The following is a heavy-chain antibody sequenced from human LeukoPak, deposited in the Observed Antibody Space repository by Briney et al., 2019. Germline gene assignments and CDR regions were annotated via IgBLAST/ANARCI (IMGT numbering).Heavy chain of an antibody. CDR1: GGSISSYY. D-gene: IGHD3-3*01. V-gene: IGHV4-59*01. Sequence: SETQSLTCTVSGGSISSYYWSWIRQPPGKGLEWIGYIYYSGSTNYNPSLKSRVTISVDTSKNQFSLKLSSVTAADTAVYYCARDMSGFAFDIWGQGTMVTVSS. CDR2: IYYSGST. J-gene: IGHJ3*02. CDR3: ARDMSGFAFDI.